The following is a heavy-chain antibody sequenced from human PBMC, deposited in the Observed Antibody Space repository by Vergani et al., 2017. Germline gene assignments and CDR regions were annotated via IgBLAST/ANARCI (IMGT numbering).Heavy chain of an antibody. J-gene: IGHJ2*01. CDR3: ARDLVAGGSSWYWYFDL. V-gene: IGHV4-31*03. CDR1: GGSISSGGYY. Sequence: QVQLQESGPGLVKPSQTLSLTCTVSGGSISSGGYYWSWIRQHPGKGLEWIGYIYYSGSTYYNPSLKSRVTISVDTSKNQFSLKLSSVTAADTAVYSCARDLVAGGSSWYWYFDLWGRGTLVTVSS. CDR2: IYYSGST. D-gene: IGHD6-13*01.